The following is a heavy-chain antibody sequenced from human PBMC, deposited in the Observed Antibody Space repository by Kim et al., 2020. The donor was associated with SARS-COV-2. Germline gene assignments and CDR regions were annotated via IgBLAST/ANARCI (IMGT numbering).Heavy chain of an antibody. J-gene: IGHJ4*02. Sequence: SETLSLTCSVSGGSIKFGGYYWTWIRQHPGKGLEWIGNIYNTGSTYYNPSLKSRVTISADTSKKQFSLKLSSVTAADTALYYCARERGTVWGFFDSWGQGTLVTVSS. CDR1: GGSIKFGGYY. V-gene: IGHV4-31*03. CDR2: IYNTGST. CDR3: ARERGTVWGFFDS. D-gene: IGHD3-16*01.